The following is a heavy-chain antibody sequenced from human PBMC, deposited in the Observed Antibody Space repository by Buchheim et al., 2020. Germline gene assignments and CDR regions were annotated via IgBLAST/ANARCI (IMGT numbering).Heavy chain of an antibody. Sequence: QLVESGGGVVQPGRSLRLSCAASGFTFSSNAMHWVRQAPGKGLEWVAVIWFAGSNSKYADSVRGRFTISRDNSNSTLFLQMKSLRAEDTAVYYCARESASGDFWSGYYDSGAFDVWGRGT. J-gene: IGHJ3*01. V-gene: IGHV3-33*02. CDR2: IWFAGSNS. CDR1: GFTFSSNA. D-gene: IGHD3-3*01. CDR3: ARESASGDFWSGYYDSGAFDV.